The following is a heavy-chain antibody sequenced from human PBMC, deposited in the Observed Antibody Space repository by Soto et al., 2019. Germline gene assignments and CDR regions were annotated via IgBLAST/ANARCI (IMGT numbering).Heavy chain of an antibody. CDR1: GFTFGDYT. CDR2: VSGSGIT. Sequence: EVQLLESGGGLVQPGGSLRLSCAASGFTFGDYTMSWVRQAPGKGLEWVSGVSGSGITHYADAVKGYITTSRDNSKNTVYLHLNSLRVEDRGVYYCVGYCRGDSCSGLGSFDIWGQGAMVTVSS. J-gene: IGHJ3*02. V-gene: IGHV3-23*01. D-gene: IGHD2-15*01. CDR3: VGYCRGDSCSGLGSFDI.